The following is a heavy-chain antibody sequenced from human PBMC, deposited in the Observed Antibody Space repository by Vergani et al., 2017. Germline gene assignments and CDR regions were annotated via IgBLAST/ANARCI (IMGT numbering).Heavy chain of an antibody. Sequence: EVQLVESGGGLVQPGRSLRLSCAASGFTFDDYAMHWVRPAPGKGLEWVSGISWNSGSIGYADSVKGRFTISRDNAKNSLYLQMNSLRAEDTALYYCAKSSASSTSGGWFDPWGQGTLVTVSS. J-gene: IGHJ5*02. CDR2: ISWNSGSI. CDR3: AKSSASSTSGGWFDP. D-gene: IGHD2-2*01. V-gene: IGHV3-9*01. CDR1: GFTFDDYA.